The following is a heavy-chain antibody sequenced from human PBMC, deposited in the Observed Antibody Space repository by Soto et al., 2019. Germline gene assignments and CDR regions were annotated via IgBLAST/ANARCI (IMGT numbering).Heavy chain of an antibody. V-gene: IGHV3-48*01. CDR3: ARGQGDYGDYVAAFEI. CDR2: ISSSSSTI. D-gene: IGHD4-17*01. Sequence: EVQLVESGGGLVQPGGSLRLSCAASGFTFSSYSMNWVRQAPGKGLEWVSYISSSSSTIYYADSVKGRFTISRDNAKNSLYLQMNSLRAEDTAVYYCARGQGDYGDYVAAFEIWGQGTMVTVSS. CDR1: GFTFSSYS. J-gene: IGHJ3*02.